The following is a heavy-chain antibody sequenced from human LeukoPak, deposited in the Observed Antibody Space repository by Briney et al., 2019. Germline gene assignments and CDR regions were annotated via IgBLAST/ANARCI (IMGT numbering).Heavy chain of an antibody. CDR1: GASINTYY. J-gene: IGHJ4*02. CDR3: ARVLRPMASQYYFDY. CDR2: IYYSGTT. Sequence: SETLSLTCTVSGASINTYYWSWIRQPPGKGLEWSGYIYYSGTTSYNPSLKTRVTISIDTSKNQFSLKLSSVTAADTAVYYCARVLRPMASQYYFDYWGQGTLVTVS. V-gene: IGHV4-59*01. D-gene: IGHD3-10*01.